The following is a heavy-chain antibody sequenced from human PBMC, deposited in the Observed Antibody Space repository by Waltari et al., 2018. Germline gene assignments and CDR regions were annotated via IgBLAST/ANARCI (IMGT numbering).Heavy chain of an antibody. CDR1: GYTFTGYY. CDR2: SNPNRGGT. V-gene: IGHV1-2*01. CDR3: ASGTTVALDWFDP. Sequence: QVQLVQSGAEVKKPGASVKVSCKASGYTFTGYYMHWVRQAPGQGLEWMGWSNPNRGGTNYAQKFQGRGTSTRDTSISTAYMELSRLRSDDTAVYYCASGTTVALDWFDPWGQGTLVTVSS. D-gene: IGHD4-17*01. J-gene: IGHJ5*02.